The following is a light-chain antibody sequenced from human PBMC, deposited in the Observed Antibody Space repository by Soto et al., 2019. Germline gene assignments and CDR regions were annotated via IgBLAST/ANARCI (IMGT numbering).Light chain of an antibody. V-gene: IGKV1-6*01. J-gene: IGKJ1*01. CDR3: LQDYNYPRT. Sequence: GERATLSCRASQSVRGYLAWYQQKPGQAPRLLIYAASSLQSGVPSRFSGSGSGTDFTLTISSLQPEDFATYYCLQDYNYPRTFGQGTKVDIK. CDR2: AAS. CDR1: QSVRGY.